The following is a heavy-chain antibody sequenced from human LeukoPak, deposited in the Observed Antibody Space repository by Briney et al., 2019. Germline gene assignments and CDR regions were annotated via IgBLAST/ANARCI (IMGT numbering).Heavy chain of an antibody. V-gene: IGHV4-61*02. CDR2: IYTSGST. CDR1: GGSISSGGYS. J-gene: IGHJ3*02. D-gene: IGHD1-26*01. CDR3: ARGQAWEADAFDI. Sequence: PSQTLSLTCAVSGGSISSGGYSWSWIRQPAGKGLEWIGRIYTSGSTNYNPSLKSRVTMSVDTSKNQFSLKLSSVTAADTAVYYCARGQAWEADAFDIWGQGTMVTVSS.